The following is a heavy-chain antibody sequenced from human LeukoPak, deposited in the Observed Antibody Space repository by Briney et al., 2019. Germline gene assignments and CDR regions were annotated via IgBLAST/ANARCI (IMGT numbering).Heavy chain of an antibody. J-gene: IGHJ6*03. CDR2: MNPNSGNT. CDR3: ARGSRGGNSVLYMDV. Sequence: GASVKVSCKASGYTFTSYDINWVRQATGQGLEWMGWMNPNSGNTGYAQKFQGRVTITTDESTSTAYMELSSLRSEDTAVYYCARGSRGGNSVLYMDVWGKGTTVTVSS. D-gene: IGHD4-23*01. V-gene: IGHV1-8*01. CDR1: GYTFTSYD.